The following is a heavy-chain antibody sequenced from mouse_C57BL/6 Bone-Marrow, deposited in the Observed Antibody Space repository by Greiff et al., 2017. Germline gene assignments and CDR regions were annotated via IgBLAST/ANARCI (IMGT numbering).Heavy chain of an antibody. J-gene: IGHJ1*03. CDR1: GYTFTSYG. CDR3: ARSGYYYGSSYWYVDV. CDR2: IYPRSGNT. V-gene: IGHV1-81*01. Sequence: QVQLQQSGAELARPGASVKLSCKASGYTFTSYGISWVKQRTGQGLEWIGEIYPRSGNTYYNEKFKGKATLTADKSSSTAYMELRSLTSEDSAVYFCARSGYYYGSSYWYVDVWGTGTTVTVSS. D-gene: IGHD1-1*01.